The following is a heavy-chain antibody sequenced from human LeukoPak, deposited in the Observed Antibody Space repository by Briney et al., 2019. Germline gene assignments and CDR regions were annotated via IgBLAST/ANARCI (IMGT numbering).Heavy chain of an antibody. CDR2: IYTSGST. Sequence: SETLSLTCTVSGGTISSYYWSWIRQPAGKGLEWIGRIYTSGSTNYNPSLKSRVSMSVDTSKNQFSLKLSSVTAADTAVYYCARGRTTPNPPDDYGDYVGIPGYYYYMDVWGKGTTVTVSS. V-gene: IGHV4-4*07. CDR1: GGTISSYY. D-gene: IGHD4-17*01. J-gene: IGHJ6*03. CDR3: ARGRTTPNPPDDYGDYVGIPGYYYYMDV.